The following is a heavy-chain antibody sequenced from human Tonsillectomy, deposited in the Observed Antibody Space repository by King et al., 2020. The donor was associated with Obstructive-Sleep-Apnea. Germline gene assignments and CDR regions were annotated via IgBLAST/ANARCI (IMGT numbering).Heavy chain of an antibody. CDR2: IGTAGVT. V-gene: IGHV3-13*01. D-gene: IGHD5-18*01. CDR1: GFTFSSYD. CDR3: ARVYSYGTYGMDV. Sequence: VQLVESGGGLVQPGGSLRLSCAASGFTFSSYDMHWVRQATGKGLEWFSAIGTAGVTYYPGSAQGRFTISRENAKNSLYLQMKRPRAGDTAVYYCARVYSYGTYGMDVWGQGTTVTVSS. J-gene: IGHJ6*02.